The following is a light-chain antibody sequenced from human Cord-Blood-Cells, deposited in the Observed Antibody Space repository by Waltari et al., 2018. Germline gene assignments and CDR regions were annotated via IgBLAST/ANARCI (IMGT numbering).Light chain of an antibody. Sequence: EIVLIQSPATLSLSPGERATLSCRASQSVSSYLAWYQQKPGQAPRLLIYDASNRATGIPARFSGSGSGTDFTLTISSLEPEDFAVYYCQQRSNWSLTFGGGTKVEIK. CDR3: QQRSNWSLT. CDR1: QSVSSY. J-gene: IGKJ4*01. V-gene: IGKV3-11*01. CDR2: DAS.